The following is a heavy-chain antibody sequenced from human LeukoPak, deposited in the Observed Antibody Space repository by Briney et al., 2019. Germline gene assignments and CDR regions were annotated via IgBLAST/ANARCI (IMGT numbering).Heavy chain of an antibody. CDR1: GFTFINAW. CDR2: IKSRSNGGTA. Sequence: PGGSLRLSCVASGFTFINAWMSWVRQAPGKGLEWVGRIKSRSNGGTADYASPVKGRFSISRDDSKNTLYLQMNSLNTEDTAIYYCVTSDGYKPHYYMDVWGTGTTVTVSS. D-gene: IGHD5-24*01. CDR3: VTSDGYKPHYYMDV. J-gene: IGHJ6*03. V-gene: IGHV3-15*01.